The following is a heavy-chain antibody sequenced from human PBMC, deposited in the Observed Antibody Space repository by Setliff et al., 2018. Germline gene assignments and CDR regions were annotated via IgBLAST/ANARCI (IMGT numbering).Heavy chain of an antibody. Sequence: PSVKVSCKASGYTFTGYYMHWVRQAPGQGLEWMGWINPNSGGTNYAQKSQGWVTMTRDTSISTAYMELSRLRSDDTAVYYCARGPRITIFGVVSLSLYGMDVWGQGTTVTVSS. CDR1: GYTFTGYY. D-gene: IGHD3-3*01. V-gene: IGHV1-2*04. J-gene: IGHJ6*02. CDR3: ARGPRITIFGVVSLSLYGMDV. CDR2: INPNSGGT.